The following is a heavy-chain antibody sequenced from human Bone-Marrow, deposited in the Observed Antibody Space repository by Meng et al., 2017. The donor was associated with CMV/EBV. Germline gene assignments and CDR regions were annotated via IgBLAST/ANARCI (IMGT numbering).Heavy chain of an antibody. CDR2: ISAYNGNT. J-gene: IGHJ6*02. CDR3: ARVQPQFCSSTSCHGIEDYGMDV. V-gene: IGHV1-18*01. CDR1: GDTFTSYG. D-gene: IGHD2-2*01. Sequence: ASVKVSCKASGDTFTSYGISWVRQAPGQGLEWMGWISAYNGNTNYAQKLQGRVTMTTDTSTSTAYMELRSLRSDDTAVYYCARVQPQFCSSTSCHGIEDYGMDVWGQGTTVTVSS.